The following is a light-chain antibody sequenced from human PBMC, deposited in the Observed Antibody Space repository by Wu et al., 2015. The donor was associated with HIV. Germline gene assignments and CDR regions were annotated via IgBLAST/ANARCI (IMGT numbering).Light chain of an antibody. CDR2: DAS. Sequence: EIVMTQSPATLSVSPGERATLSCRASQSLSNNLAWYQQKPGQAPRLLIYDASNRATGIPARFSGSGSGTDFTLTISSLEPEDFAVYYCQHQGFTFGPGTKVDIK. J-gene: IGKJ3*01. CDR1: QSLSNN. V-gene: IGKV3-11*01. CDR3: QHQGFT.